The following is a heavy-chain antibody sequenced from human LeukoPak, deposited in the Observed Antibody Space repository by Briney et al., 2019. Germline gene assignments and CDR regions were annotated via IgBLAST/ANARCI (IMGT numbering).Heavy chain of an antibody. CDR1: GFTFSSYG. Sequence: GGSLRLSCAASGFTFSSYGMHWVRQASGKGLEWVAVIWYDGSNKYYADSVKGRFTISRDNSKNTLYLQMNSLRAEDTAVYYCAKRGCDTNGCPYYFDYWGQGTLVTVSS. V-gene: IGHV3-33*06. J-gene: IGHJ4*02. CDR3: AKRGCDTNGCPYYFDY. CDR2: IWYDGSNK. D-gene: IGHD2-8*01.